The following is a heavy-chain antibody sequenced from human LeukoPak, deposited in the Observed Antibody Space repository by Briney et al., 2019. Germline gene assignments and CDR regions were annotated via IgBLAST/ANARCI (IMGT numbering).Heavy chain of an antibody. CDR3: AKGPYGDYVH. CDR2: ISGSGGST. J-gene: IGHJ4*02. V-gene: IGHV3-23*01. CDR1: GFTFSSYA. D-gene: IGHD4-17*01. Sequence: PGRSLRLSCAASGFTFSSYAMSWVRQAPGKGLEWVSAISGSGGSTYYADSVKGRFTISRDNSKNTLYLRMNSLRAEDTAVYYCAKGPYGDYVHWGQGTLVTVSS.